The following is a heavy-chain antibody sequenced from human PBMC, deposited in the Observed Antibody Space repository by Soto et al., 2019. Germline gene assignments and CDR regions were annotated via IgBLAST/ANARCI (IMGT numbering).Heavy chain of an antibody. J-gene: IGHJ4*02. CDR3: AHRSSSGGWYFRGGYYFDY. CDR1: GFSLSTSGVG. CDR2: IYWDDDK. Sequence: QITLKESGPTLVKPTQTLTLTCTFSGFSLSTSGVGVGWIRQPPGKALEWLALIYWDDDKRYSPSLKSRLTITKDTSKNQVVLTMTNMDPVDTATYYCAHRSSSGGWYFRGGYYFDYWGQGTLVTVSS. V-gene: IGHV2-5*02. D-gene: IGHD6-19*01.